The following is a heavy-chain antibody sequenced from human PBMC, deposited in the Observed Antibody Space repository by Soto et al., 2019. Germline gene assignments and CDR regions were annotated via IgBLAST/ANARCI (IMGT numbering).Heavy chain of an antibody. CDR2: ISSSGSTI. Sequence: EVQLVESGGGLVQPGGSLRLSCAASGFTFSSYEMNWVRQAPGKGLEWVSYISSSGSTIYYADSVKGRFTISRDNAKNSVYLQMNSLRAEDTAVYYCAGNEGIAVAGTNFDFDYWGQGTLVTVSS. J-gene: IGHJ4*02. CDR1: GFTFSSYE. V-gene: IGHV3-48*03. D-gene: IGHD6-19*01. CDR3: AGNEGIAVAGTNFDFDY.